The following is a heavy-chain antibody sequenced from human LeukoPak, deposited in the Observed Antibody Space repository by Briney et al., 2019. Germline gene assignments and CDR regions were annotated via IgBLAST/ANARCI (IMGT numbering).Heavy chain of an antibody. CDR2: INPNSGDT. CDR1: GYTFTGYY. V-gene: IGHV1-2*06. CDR3: ARPFTYTSLDF. Sequence: ASVKVSCKASGYTFTGYYMHWVRQAPGQGLEWMGRINPNSGDTYYPQNFQDRVTMTRDTSISTAYMEMRRLRSDDTAVYYCARPFTYTSLDFWAQGPLVTVSS. D-gene: IGHD2-2*02. J-gene: IGHJ4*02.